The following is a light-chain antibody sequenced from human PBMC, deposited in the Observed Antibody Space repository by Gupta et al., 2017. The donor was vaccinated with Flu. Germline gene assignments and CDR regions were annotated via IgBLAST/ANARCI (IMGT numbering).Light chain of an antibody. CDR3: AAWDDSLSGLWV. CDR1: SSNIGSNY. CDR2: RNN. J-gene: IGLJ3*02. V-gene: IGLV1-47*01. Sequence: QSVLTQPPSASGTPGQRVTISCSGSSSNIGSNYVYWYQQLPGTAPKLLIYRNNQRLSGVPDRFSGSKSGTSASLAISGLRSEDEADYYCAAWDDSLSGLWVFGGGTKLTVL.